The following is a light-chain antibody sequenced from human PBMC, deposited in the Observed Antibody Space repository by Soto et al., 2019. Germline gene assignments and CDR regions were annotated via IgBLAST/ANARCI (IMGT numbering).Light chain of an antibody. J-gene: IGKJ4*01. V-gene: IGKV1-5*01. Sequence: IQKTRSPSTLSASVGDGVTITCRASQGISRWLAWYQQKPGKAPKLLIYDASSLESGVPSRFSGSGSGTEFPLTISSLQADDFETYYCQHCDSDSFTFGGGTKVDIK. CDR3: QHCDSDSFT. CDR2: DAS. CDR1: QGISRW.